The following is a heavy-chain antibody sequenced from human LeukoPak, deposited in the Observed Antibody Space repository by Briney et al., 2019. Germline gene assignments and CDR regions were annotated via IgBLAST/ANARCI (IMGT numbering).Heavy chain of an antibody. CDR2: IHYSGSS. Sequence: SETLSLTCTVSGGSIRGYYWTWIRQPPGKGLEWLGYIHYSGSSNCNPSLKSRVTISVDTSKNQFFLRLNSVTAADTAVYYCAREGDYENWLDPWGQGTLVTVSS. V-gene: IGHV4-59*01. CDR3: AREGDYENWLDP. CDR1: GGSIRGYY. D-gene: IGHD4-17*01. J-gene: IGHJ5*02.